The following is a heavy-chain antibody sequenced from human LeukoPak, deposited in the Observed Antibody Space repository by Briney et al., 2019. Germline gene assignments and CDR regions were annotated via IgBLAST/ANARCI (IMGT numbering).Heavy chain of an antibody. CDR3: ARDYYDSSGYPVVQH. D-gene: IGHD3-22*01. V-gene: IGHV3-66*01. CDR2: IYSGGST. CDR1: GFTVSSNY. J-gene: IGHJ1*01. Sequence: PGGSLTLSCAASGFTVSSNYMSWVRQAPGKGLEWVSVIYSGGSTYYADSVKGRFTISRDNSKNTLYLQMNSLRAEDTAVYYCARDYYDSSGYPVVQHWGQGTLVTVSS.